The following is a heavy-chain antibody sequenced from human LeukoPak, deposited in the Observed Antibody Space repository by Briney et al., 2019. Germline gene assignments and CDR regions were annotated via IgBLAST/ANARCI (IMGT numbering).Heavy chain of an antibody. D-gene: IGHD6-13*01. CDR3: AKDVAAAGNVY. J-gene: IGHJ4*02. V-gene: IGHV3-9*01. Sequence: GGSLRLSCAAFGFTVSVNYMSWVRQAPGKGLEWVSGISWNSGSIGYADSVKGRFTISRDNAKNSLYLQMNSLRAEDTALYYCAKDVAAAGNVYWGQGTLVTVSS. CDR1: GFTVSVNY. CDR2: ISWNSGSI.